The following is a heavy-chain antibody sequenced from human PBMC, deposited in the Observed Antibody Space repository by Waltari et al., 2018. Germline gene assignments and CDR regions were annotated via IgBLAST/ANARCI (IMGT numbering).Heavy chain of an antibody. D-gene: IGHD2-15*01. J-gene: IGHJ4*02. CDR1: GGTFSSYA. Sequence: QVQLVQSGAEVKKPGSSVKVSCKASGGTFSSYAISWVRTAPGQGLEWMGGIIPIFGTANYAHKFQGRVTITADESTSTAYMELSSLRSEDTAVYYCAGHNCSGGSCYFSNFDYWGQGTLVTVSS. CDR3: AGHNCSGGSCYFSNFDY. CDR2: IIPIFGTA. V-gene: IGHV1-69*01.